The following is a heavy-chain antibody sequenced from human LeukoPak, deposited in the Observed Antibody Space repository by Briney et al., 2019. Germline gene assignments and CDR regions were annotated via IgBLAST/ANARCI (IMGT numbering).Heavy chain of an antibody. D-gene: IGHD6-19*01. Sequence: GGSLRLSCAASGFTFDDYAMHWVRQAPGKGLEWVSGISWNSGSIGYADSVKGRFTISRDNAKNSLYLQMNSLRAEDTALCYCARTNNGYSSNWYLGTNDHLGQGTLVTVSS. V-gene: IGHV3-9*01. CDR1: GFTFDDYA. CDR3: ARTNNGYSSNWYLGTNDH. J-gene: IGHJ4*02. CDR2: ISWNSGSI.